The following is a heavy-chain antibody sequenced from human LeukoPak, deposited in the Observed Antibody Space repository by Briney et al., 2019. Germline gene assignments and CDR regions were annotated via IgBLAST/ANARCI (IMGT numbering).Heavy chain of an antibody. CDR1: GFTFSSYS. D-gene: IGHD3-22*01. V-gene: IGHV3-21*01. CDR2: ISSSSSYI. J-gene: IGHJ5*02. Sequence: GGSLRLSCAASGFTFSSYSMNWVRQAPGKGLEWVSSISSSSSYIYYADSVKARFTISRDNAKNSLYLQMNSLRAEDTAVYYCARDSSGHFNWFDPWGQGTLVTVSS. CDR3: ARDSSGHFNWFDP.